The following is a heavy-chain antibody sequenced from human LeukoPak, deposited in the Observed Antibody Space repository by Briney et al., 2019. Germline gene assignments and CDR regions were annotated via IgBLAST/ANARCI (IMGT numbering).Heavy chain of an antibody. CDR2: IYYCGST. D-gene: IGHD3-10*01. CDR1: GGSISSYY. V-gene: IGHV4-59*08. Sequence: SETLSLTCTVSGGSISSYYWSWIRQPPGKGLEWIGYIYYCGSTNYNPSLKSRVTISVDTSKNQFSLKLSSVTAADTAVYYGARHKLMVRGVIWFDPWGQGTLVTVPS. J-gene: IGHJ5*02. CDR3: ARHKLMVRGVIWFDP.